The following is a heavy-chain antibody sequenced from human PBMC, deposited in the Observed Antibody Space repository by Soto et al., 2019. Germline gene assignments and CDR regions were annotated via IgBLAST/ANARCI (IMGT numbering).Heavy chain of an antibody. CDR3: ARVRPRITIFGVVPTLFDP. D-gene: IGHD3-3*01. V-gene: IGHV4-34*01. Sequence: LSLTCAVYAGSFSGYYWSWIRQPPGKGLEWIGEINHSGSTNYNPSLKSRVTISVDTSKNQFSLKLSSVTAADTAVYYCARVRPRITIFGVVPTLFDPWGQGTLVTVSS. J-gene: IGHJ5*02. CDR1: AGSFSGYY. CDR2: INHSGST.